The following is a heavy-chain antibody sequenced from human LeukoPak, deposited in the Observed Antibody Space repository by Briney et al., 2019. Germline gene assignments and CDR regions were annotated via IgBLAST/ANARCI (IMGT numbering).Heavy chain of an antibody. CDR2: IYYSGST. D-gene: IGHD6-13*01. CDR3: ARVSSSWYVDY. CDR1: GGSISSSSYY. V-gene: IGHV4-39*01. Sequence: PSETLSLTCTVSGGSISSSSYYWGWIRQPPGKGLEWIGSIYYSGSTYYNPSLKSRVTISVDTSKNQFSLKLSSVTAADTAVYYCARVSSSWYVDYWGQGTLVTVSS. J-gene: IGHJ4*02.